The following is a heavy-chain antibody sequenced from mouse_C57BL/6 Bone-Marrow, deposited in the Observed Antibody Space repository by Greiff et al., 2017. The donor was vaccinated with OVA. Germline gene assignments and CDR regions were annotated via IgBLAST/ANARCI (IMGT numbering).Heavy chain of an antibody. D-gene: IGHD4-1*01. CDR2: IDPANGDP. CDR1: GFNIKDDY. J-gene: IGHJ4*01. V-gene: IGHV14-4*01. Sequence: VQLQQSGAELVRPGASVKLSCTASGFNIKDDYMHWVKQRPEQGLEWIGWIDPANGDPEYASKFQGKATITADTSSNTAYLQLSSLTSEDTAVYDCIPWEGYARDYWGQGTSVTVSS. CDR3: IPWEGYARDY.